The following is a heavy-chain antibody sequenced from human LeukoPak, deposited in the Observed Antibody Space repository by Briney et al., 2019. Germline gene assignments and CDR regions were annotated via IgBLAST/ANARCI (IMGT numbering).Heavy chain of an antibody. D-gene: IGHD1-26*01. CDR1: GGSISSSSYY. J-gene: IGHJ6*03. Sequence: SETLSLTCTVSGGSISSSSYYWGWIRQPPGKGLEWIGYIYTSGSTNYNPSLKSRVTISVDTSKNQFSLKLSSVTAADTAVYYCARHGTGSYYTPGYYYYHMDVWGKGTTVTVSS. CDR3: ARHGTGSYYTPGYYYYHMDV. CDR2: IYTSGST. V-gene: IGHV4-61*05.